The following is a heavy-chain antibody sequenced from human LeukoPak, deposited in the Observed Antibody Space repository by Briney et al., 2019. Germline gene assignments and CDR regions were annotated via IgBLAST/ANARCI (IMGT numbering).Heavy chain of an antibody. CDR2: IKQDGSEK. V-gene: IGHV3-7*01. CDR3: ARVGPYGSGSPDAFDI. D-gene: IGHD3-10*01. CDR1: GFTFSSYW. Sequence: GGSLRLSCAASGFTFSSYWMSWVRQAPGKGLEWVANIKQDGSEKYYVDSVKGRFTISRDNAKNSLYLQMNSLRAEDTAVYYCARVGPYGSGSPDAFDIWGQGTMVTVSS. J-gene: IGHJ3*02.